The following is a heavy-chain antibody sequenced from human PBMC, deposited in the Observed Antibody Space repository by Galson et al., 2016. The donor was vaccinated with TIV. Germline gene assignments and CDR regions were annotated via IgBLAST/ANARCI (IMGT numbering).Heavy chain of an antibody. J-gene: IGHJ3*01. CDR1: GFTLPNYG. CDR2: SWYDGTNT. D-gene: IGHD1-26*01. Sequence: SLRLSCATSGFTLPNYGMTWVRQAPGKGLEWVAVSWYDGTNTHSADSVKGRFTISKDNSENTLNLQMNTLRAEDTAVYYCARTGANTLYSGGYGDDYGFDFWGQGTMVTVSS. CDR3: ARTGANTLYSGGYGDDYGFDF. V-gene: IGHV3-33*01.